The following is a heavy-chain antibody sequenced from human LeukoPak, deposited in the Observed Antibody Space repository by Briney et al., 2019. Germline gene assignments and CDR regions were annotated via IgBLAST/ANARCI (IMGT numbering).Heavy chain of an antibody. CDR2: IYYSGST. Sequence: SETLSLTCTVSGGSISSYYWSWIRQPPGKGLEWIGYIYYSGSTNYNPSLKSRVTISVDTSKNQFSLKLSSVTGADTAVYYCASGGVRYCFVCWGQGTLVTVSS. J-gene: IGHJ4*02. CDR3: ASGGVRYCFVC. CDR1: GGSISSYY. D-gene: IGHD2-8*01. V-gene: IGHV4-59*12.